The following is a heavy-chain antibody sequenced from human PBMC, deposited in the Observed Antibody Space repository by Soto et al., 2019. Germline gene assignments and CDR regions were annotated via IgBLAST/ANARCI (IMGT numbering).Heavy chain of an antibody. Sequence: QVQLVESGGGVVQPGRSLRLSFAASGFTFSSYGMHWVRQAPGKGLEWVAVISYDGTNKYYADSVKGRFTISRDNSKNTLYLQMNSLRAEDTAVYYCAGGYGLTYFDYWGQGTLVTVSS. V-gene: IGHV3-30*03. J-gene: IGHJ4*02. CDR1: GFTFSSYG. CDR3: AGGYGLTYFDY. D-gene: IGHD1-1*01. CDR2: ISYDGTNK.